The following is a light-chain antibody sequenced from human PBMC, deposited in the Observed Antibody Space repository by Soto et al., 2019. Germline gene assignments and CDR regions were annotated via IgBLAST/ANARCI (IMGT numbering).Light chain of an antibody. CDR1: SSNIGNNY. J-gene: IGLJ2*01. CDR2: DNN. V-gene: IGLV1-51*01. Sequence: QSVLTQPPSVSAAPGQKVTISCSGRSSNIGNNYVSWYQQFPGTAPKLLIYDNNQRPSGIPDRFSGSKSGTSATLGITGLQTRDEADYYCGIWDSSLSAVVFGGGTKLTVL. CDR3: GIWDSSLSAVV.